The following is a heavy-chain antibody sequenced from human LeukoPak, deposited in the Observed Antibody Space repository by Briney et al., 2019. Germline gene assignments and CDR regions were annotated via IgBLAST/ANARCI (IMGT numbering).Heavy chain of an antibody. CDR2: MNPNSGNT. J-gene: IGHJ5*02. Sequence: ASVKVSCKASGYTFTSYDINWVRQATGQGLEWMGWMNPNSGNTGYAQKFQGRVTITRNTSISTAYMELSSLRSEDTAVYYCAREGIAAAGTGNWFDPWGQGTLVTVSS. CDR1: GYTFTSYD. D-gene: IGHD6-13*01. V-gene: IGHV1-8*03. CDR3: AREGIAAAGTGNWFDP.